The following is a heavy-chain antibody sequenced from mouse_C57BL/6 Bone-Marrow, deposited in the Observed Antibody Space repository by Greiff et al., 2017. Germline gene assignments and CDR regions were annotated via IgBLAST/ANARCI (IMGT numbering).Heavy chain of an antibody. J-gene: IGHJ2*01. CDR3: ARGYYDYGGDYFDY. CDR1: GYTFTSSG. V-gene: IGHV1-81*01. Sequence: VQLQQSGAELARPGASVKLSCKASGYTFTSSGISWVKQRTGQGLEWIGEIYPRSGNTYYNEKFKGKATLTADKSSSTAYMELRSLTSEDSAVYFGARGYYDYGGDYFDYWGQGTTLTVSS. D-gene: IGHD2-4*01. CDR2: IYPRSGNT.